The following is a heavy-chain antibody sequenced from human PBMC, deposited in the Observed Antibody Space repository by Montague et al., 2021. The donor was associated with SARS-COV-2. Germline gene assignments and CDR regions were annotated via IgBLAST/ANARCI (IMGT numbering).Heavy chain of an antibody. D-gene: IGHD3-10*01. Sequence: SETLSLTCTVSGGSISNYYWSWIRQPPGKGLEWIGYIYYSGSTNYNPSLKSRVTISVDTSKSQFSLKLSSVTVADTAVYYCARVQRGYYYGLGVSAHFDYWGQGTLVTVSS. CDR2: IYYSGST. J-gene: IGHJ4*02. CDR3: ARVQRGYYYGLGVSAHFDY. CDR1: GGSISNYY. V-gene: IGHV4-59*01.